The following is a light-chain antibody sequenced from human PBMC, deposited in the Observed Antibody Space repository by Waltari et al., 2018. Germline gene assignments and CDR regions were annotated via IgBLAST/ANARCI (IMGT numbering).Light chain of an antibody. Sequence: DIQLTQSPSTLSASVGDRVTITCLASQDIGTWLAWYQQKPGKAPKLLVYKASRLQSGAPSRFSGSGSGTEFTLTISSLQPEDFATFYCQQFDTYPWTFGQGTKVDIK. V-gene: IGKV1-5*03. CDR1: QDIGTW. CDR2: KAS. J-gene: IGKJ1*01. CDR3: QQFDTYPWT.